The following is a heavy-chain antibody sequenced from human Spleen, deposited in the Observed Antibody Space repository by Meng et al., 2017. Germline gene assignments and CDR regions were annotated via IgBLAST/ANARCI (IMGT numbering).Heavy chain of an antibody. Sequence: GPLQESGPGLVKPSQPLSLTCTVSGGSISSGGYYWSWIRQHPGKGLEWIGYIYYSGSTYYNPSLKSRVTISVDTSKNQFSLKLSSVTAADTAVYYCARGPGGLGFDPWGQGTLVTVSS. J-gene: IGHJ5*02. CDR3: ARGPGGLGFDP. CDR2: IYYSGST. V-gene: IGHV4-31*03. CDR1: GGSISSGGYY. D-gene: IGHD1-26*01.